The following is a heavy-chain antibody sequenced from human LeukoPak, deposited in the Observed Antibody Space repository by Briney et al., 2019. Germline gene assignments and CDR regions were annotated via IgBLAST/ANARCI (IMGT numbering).Heavy chain of an antibody. CDR2: ISHSGSA. CDR1: GYSISSGYY. V-gene: IGHV4-38-2*02. J-gene: IGHJ4*02. D-gene: IGHD3-22*01. CDR3: ARGREVKTYYYDSSGYHYCDF. Sequence: SETLSLTCTVSGYSISSGYYWGRIRQPPGKGLEWIGAISHSGSAYYNPSLKSRVTISVDTSKSQFSLKLRSVTAADTAVYYCARGREVKTYYYDSSGYHYCDFWGQGTLVTVSS.